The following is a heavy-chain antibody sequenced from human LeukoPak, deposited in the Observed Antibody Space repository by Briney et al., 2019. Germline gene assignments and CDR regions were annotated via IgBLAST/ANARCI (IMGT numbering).Heavy chain of an antibody. V-gene: IGHV3-64*01. CDR2: ISSNGGST. Sequence: PGGSLRLSGAASGFTFSSYAIHWVRQAPGKGLEYVSAISSNGGSTYYANSVKGRFTISRDNSKNTLYLQMGSLRAEDMAVYYCAREYTWYSGSAFDIWGQGTMVTVSS. CDR1: GFTFSSYA. D-gene: IGHD1-26*01. J-gene: IGHJ3*02. CDR3: AREYTWYSGSAFDI.